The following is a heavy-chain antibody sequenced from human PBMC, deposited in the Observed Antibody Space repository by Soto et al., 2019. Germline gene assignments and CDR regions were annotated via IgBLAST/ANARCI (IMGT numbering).Heavy chain of an antibody. V-gene: IGHV1-18*01. CDR1: GYAFTTYG. J-gene: IGHJ4*02. CDR3: ARGRYGDY. Sequence: QVHLVQSVAEVKKPGASVKVSCQGSGYAFTTYGITWVRQAPGQGLEWMGWISAHNGNTNYAQKLQGRVTVTRDTSTSPAYMALRSLRYDDTAVYYCARGRYGDYWGQGALVTVSS. D-gene: IGHD1-1*01. CDR2: ISAHNGNT.